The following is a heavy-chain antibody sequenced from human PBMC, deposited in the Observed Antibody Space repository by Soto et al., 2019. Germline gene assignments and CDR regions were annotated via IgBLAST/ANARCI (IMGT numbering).Heavy chain of an antibody. J-gene: IGHJ4*02. D-gene: IGHD1-1*01. Sequence: QVQVVQSGAEVKKPGSSVRVSCKASGDSFTKYTVNWVRQAPRQGLEWMGGIIPRFGTTNYAATLQDRVTITADASMNTVYMELISLRSDDTALYYCARGRGLYNSGRSQLDSWGQGTLVTVSS. CDR2: IIPRFGTT. CDR1: GDSFTKYT. CDR3: ARGRGLYNSGRSQLDS. V-gene: IGHV1-69*01.